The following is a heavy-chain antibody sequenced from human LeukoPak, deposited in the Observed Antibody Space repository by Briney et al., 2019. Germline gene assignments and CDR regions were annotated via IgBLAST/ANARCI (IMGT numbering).Heavy chain of an antibody. CDR2: INRDGSEK. Sequence: QTGGSLRLSCAASGFNFSNYWMSWVRQTPGKGLEWVANINRDGSEKYYVDSVEGQFTISRDNAKNSLFLQMNSLRVEDTAVYYSARRRGYSYGRNNYFFEYWGQGTLVTVSS. D-gene: IGHD5-18*01. CDR1: GFNFSNYW. J-gene: IGHJ4*02. CDR3: ARRRGYSYGRNNYFFEY. V-gene: IGHV3-7*03.